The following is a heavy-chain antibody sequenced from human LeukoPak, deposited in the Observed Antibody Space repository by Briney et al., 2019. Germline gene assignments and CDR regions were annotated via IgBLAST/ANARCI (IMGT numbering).Heavy chain of an antibody. CDR1: GGSISSYY. J-gene: IGHJ4*02. CDR3: ARRAMVRGGTYFDY. Sequence: SETLSLTCTVSGGSISSYYWNWIRQPPGKGLEWIGYIYYSGSTNYNPSLKSRVTISVDTSKNQFSLKLSSVTAADTAVYYCARRAMVRGGTYFDYWGQGTLVTVSS. V-gene: IGHV4-59*08. CDR2: IYYSGST. D-gene: IGHD3-10*01.